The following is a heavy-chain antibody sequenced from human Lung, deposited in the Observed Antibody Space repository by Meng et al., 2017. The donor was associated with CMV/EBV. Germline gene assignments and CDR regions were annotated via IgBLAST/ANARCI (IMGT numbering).Heavy chain of an antibody. Sequence: SXTXSLXCTVSGGSISSSSYNWGWIRQPPGKGREWIATIYYSGSTYYNQSLKSRVTIYVDTSKNQFSLKLSFVTAADTALYSCARVTDFWNGYYSRFEYRXQGTXVTVSS. V-gene: IGHV4-39*07. D-gene: IGHD3-3*01. CDR2: IYYSGST. CDR1: GGSISSSSYN. J-gene: IGHJ4*02. CDR3: ARVTDFWNGYYSRFEY.